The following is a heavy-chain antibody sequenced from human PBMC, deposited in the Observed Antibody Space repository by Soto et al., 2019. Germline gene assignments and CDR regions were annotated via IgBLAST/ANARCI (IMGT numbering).Heavy chain of an antibody. J-gene: IGHJ6*03. CDR2: ISAYNGNT. D-gene: IGHD2-2*01. Sequence: GASVKVSCKASGYTFTSYGISWVRQAPGQGLEWMGWISAYNGNTNYAQKLQGRVTMTTDTSTSTAYMELRSLRSDDTAVYYCARGVVVPAAIRGDYYYYYMDVWGKGTTVTVSS. CDR1: GYTFTSYG. V-gene: IGHV1-18*01. CDR3: ARGVVVPAAIRGDYYYYYMDV.